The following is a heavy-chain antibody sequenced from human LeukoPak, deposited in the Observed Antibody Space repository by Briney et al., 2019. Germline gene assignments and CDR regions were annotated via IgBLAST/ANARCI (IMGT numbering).Heavy chain of an antibody. CDR2: ISYDGSNK. D-gene: IGHD1-26*01. J-gene: IGHJ6*02. CDR1: GFTFNSYA. CDR3: ARGGREIYYYYYGMDV. V-gene: IGHV3-30*04. Sequence: PGGSLRLSCAASGFTFNSYAIHWVRQDPGKRLEWVAVISYDGSNKYLAGSVKGRFTISRDNSKNTLYLQMNSLRVEDTAVYYCARGGREIYYYYYGMDVWGQGTTVTVSS.